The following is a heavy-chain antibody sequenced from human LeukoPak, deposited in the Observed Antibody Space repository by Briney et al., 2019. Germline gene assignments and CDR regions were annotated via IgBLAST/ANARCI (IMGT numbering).Heavy chain of an antibody. Sequence: SETLSLTCTVSGGSISSYYWNWIRQPPGKGLEWIGYIYYSGITNYNPSLKSRVTISEDTSKNQFSLKLISVTAADTAVYYCARSGSSGYYSDYWGQGTLVTVSS. J-gene: IGHJ4*02. CDR2: IYYSGIT. D-gene: IGHD6-19*01. CDR1: GGSISSYY. CDR3: ARSGSSGYYSDY. V-gene: IGHV4-59*08.